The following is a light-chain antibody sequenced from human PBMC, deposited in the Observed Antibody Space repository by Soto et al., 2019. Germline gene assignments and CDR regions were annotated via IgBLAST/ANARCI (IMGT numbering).Light chain of an antibody. CDR1: SSDIGGYNY. J-gene: IGLJ1*01. Sequence: QSVLTQPASVSGSPGQSITISCTGTSSDIGGYNYVSWYQQHPGKAPKLMIYEVSNRPSGVSNRFSGSKSGHTASLTISGLQAEDEADYYCDSYTSSSTDVFGTGTKLTVL. CDR3: DSYTSSSTDV. CDR2: EVS. V-gene: IGLV2-14*01.